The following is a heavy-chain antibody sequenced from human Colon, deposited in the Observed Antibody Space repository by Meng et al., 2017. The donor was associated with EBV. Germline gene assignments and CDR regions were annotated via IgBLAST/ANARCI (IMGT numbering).Heavy chain of an antibody. CDR3: AKGGFCSDGNCLRAFDY. CDR1: GFTFSSYA. J-gene: IGHJ4*02. Sequence: DVQLLESGGGLVQPGGSLRLPCATAGFTFSSYALSWVRQAPGKGLEWVSALSGSGGSTYYADSVKGRFTISRDNSKNTLFLQMNSLRAEDTAVYYCAKGGFCSDGNCLRAFDYWGQGTLVTVSS. V-gene: IGHV3-23*01. D-gene: IGHD2-15*01. CDR2: LSGSGGST.